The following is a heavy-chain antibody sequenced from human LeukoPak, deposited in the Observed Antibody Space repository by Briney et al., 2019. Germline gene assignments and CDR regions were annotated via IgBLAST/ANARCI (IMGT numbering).Heavy chain of an antibody. D-gene: IGHD1-1*01. V-gene: IGHV4-30-4*01. CDR2: IYYSGST. CDR3: ARDRYKNYYGMDV. Sequence: SETLSLTCTVSGGSVSSGDYYWSWIRQPPGKGLEWIGSIYYSGSTYYNPSLKGRVTISVDTSKNQFSLNLRSVTAADTAVYYCARDRYKNYYGMDVWGKGTTVTVSS. J-gene: IGHJ6*04. CDR1: GGSVSSGDYY.